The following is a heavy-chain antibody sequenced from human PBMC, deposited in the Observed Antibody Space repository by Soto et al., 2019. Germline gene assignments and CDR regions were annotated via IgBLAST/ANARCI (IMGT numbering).Heavy chain of an antibody. V-gene: IGHV4-30-4*01. CDR3: ARDITMVRGVIQDWFDP. CDR1: GGSISSGDYY. J-gene: IGHJ5*02. Sequence: SETLSLTCTASGGSISSGDYYWSWIRQPPGKGLEWIGYIYYSGSTYYNPSLKSRVTISVDTSKNQFSLKLSSVTAADTAVYYCARDITMVRGVIQDWFDPWGQGTLVTVSS. CDR2: IYYSGST. D-gene: IGHD3-10*01.